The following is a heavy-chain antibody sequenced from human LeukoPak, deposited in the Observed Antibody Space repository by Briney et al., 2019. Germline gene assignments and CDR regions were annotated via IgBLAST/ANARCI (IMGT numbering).Heavy chain of an antibody. V-gene: IGHV3-21*01. J-gene: IGHJ4*02. CDR3: ARSEVRRSFDY. Sequence: GGSLRLSCAASGFTISSYTMNWVRQAPGKGLEWVSSISSSSSSIYYADAVRGRFTISRDNANNSLYLQMSSLRAEDTAVYYCARSEVRRSFDYWGQGTLVTVSS. CDR1: GFTISSYT. CDR2: ISSSSSSI.